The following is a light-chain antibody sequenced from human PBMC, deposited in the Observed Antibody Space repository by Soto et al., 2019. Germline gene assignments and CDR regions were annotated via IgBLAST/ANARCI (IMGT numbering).Light chain of an antibody. V-gene: IGLV2-8*01. CDR1: FNDVGGYNY. Sequence: QSALTQPPSASGSPGQSVTISCTGTFNDVGGYNYVSWYQQHPGKAPKVIIYEVYKRPSGVPDRFSGSKSGNTASLTVSGLQAEDEADYYCSSYAGSNNLYVFGTGTKLTVL. CDR3: SSYAGSNNLYV. CDR2: EVY. J-gene: IGLJ1*01.